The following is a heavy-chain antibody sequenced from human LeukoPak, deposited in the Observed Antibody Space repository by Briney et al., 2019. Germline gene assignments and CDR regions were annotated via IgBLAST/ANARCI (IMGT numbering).Heavy chain of an antibody. CDR2: IYYSGST. D-gene: IGHD2-21*02. J-gene: IGHJ2*01. Sequence: PSETLSLTCTVSDGSISSGGYYWSWIRQHPGKGLEWIGYIYYSGSTYYNPSLKSRVTISVDTSKNQFSLKLSSVTAADTAVYYCARDRVVVTATSSYWYFDLWGRGTLVTVSS. CDR1: DGSISSGGYY. CDR3: ARDRVVVTATSSYWYFDL. V-gene: IGHV4-31*03.